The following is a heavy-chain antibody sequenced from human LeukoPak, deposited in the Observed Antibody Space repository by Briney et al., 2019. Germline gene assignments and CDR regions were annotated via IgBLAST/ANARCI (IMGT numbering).Heavy chain of an antibody. CDR3: ARRGGSNGWGDFDY. V-gene: IGHV3-23*01. J-gene: IGHJ4*02. Sequence: GGSLRLSCAASGFTFSNHAMNWVRLAPGKGLTWVSTVSGNGNDKEYADSVKGRFTISRDNSMNTLYLEMNSLSAEDTAVYYCARRGGSNGWGDFDYWGQGTLVTVSS. D-gene: IGHD6-19*01. CDR1: GFTFSNHA. CDR2: VSGNGNDK.